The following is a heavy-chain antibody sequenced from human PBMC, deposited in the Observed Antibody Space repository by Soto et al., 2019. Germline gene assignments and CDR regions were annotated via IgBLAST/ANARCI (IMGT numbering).Heavy chain of an antibody. Sequence: SETLSLTCTVSGGSISNFYWSWIRQPPGKGLEWIGYISYSGNTNYNPSLRSRVSISVDTSKNQLSLNLTSVTAADTAVYYCARAPMVLSRSYFDSWGQGTPVTVSS. CDR1: GGSISNFY. CDR3: ARAPMVLSRSYFDS. CDR2: ISYSGNT. D-gene: IGHD2-8*01. V-gene: IGHV4-59*01. J-gene: IGHJ4*02.